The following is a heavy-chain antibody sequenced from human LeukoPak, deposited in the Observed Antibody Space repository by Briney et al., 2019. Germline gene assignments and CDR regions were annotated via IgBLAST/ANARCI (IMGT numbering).Heavy chain of an antibody. CDR2: INHSGST. Sequence: ASETLSLTCAVYGGSFSGYYWSWIRQPPGKGLEWIGEINHSGSTNYNPSLKSRVTISVDTSKNQFSLKLSSVTAADTAVYYCARGLDYDILTGPGPVDYWGQGTLVTVSS. V-gene: IGHV4-34*01. CDR3: ARGLDYDILTGPGPVDY. J-gene: IGHJ4*02. D-gene: IGHD3-9*01. CDR1: GGSFSGYY.